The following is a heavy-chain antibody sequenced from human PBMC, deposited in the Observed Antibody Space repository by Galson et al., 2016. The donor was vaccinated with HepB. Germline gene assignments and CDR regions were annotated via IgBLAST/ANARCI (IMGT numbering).Heavy chain of an antibody. CDR1: GFSFNDFG. J-gene: IGHJ4*02. Sequence: SLRLSCAASGFSFNDFGMHWVRQAPGKGLEWVAVISYDGSNNYYADSVKGRFTISRDNSKNTLYLQMNSLRAEDTAVYYCASMTGTTPGGYWGQGTLVTVSS. CDR3: ASMTGTTPGGY. D-gene: IGHD1-20*01. V-gene: IGHV3-30*03. CDR2: ISYDGSNN.